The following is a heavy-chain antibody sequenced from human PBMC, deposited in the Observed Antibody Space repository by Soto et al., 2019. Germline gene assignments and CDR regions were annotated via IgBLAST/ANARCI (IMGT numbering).Heavy chain of an antibody. D-gene: IGHD3-22*01. CDR2: IRPDGSDT. CDR3: ARSSSDYDSSGYSTDY. J-gene: IGHJ4*02. CDR1: GFKFSDRW. V-gene: IGHV3-7*01. Sequence: GGSLRLSCAASGFKFSDRWMNWVRQAPDKGLELVGNIRPDGSDTHSLDSVKGRFTISRDNAKSTLYLQMNSLRAEDTAVYYCARSSSDYDSSGYSTDYWGQGTLVTVSS.